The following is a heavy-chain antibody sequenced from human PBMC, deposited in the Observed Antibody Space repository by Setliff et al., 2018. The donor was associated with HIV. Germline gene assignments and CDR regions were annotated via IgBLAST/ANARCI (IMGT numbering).Heavy chain of an antibody. J-gene: IGHJ1*01. CDR1: GGSISSGSYY. V-gene: IGHV4-61*09. D-gene: IGHD3-22*01. CDR2: IYTSGST. CDR3: ARESYYYDSSGQGPFKYFQH. Sequence: PSETLSLTCTVSGGSISSGSYYWSWIRQPAGKGLEWIGHIYTSGSTNYNPSLKSRVTLSVDTSKNQFSLKLSSVTAADTAVYYCARESYYYDSSGQGPFKYFQHWGQGTLVTVSS.